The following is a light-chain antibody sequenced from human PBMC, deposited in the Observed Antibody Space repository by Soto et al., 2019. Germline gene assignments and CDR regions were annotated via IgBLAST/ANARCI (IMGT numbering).Light chain of an antibody. CDR2: DAS. CDR3: QQYSGYSLFT. V-gene: IGKV1-5*01. J-gene: IGKJ3*01. Sequence: DIQMTQSPSTLSASVGDRVTITCRASQSISGWLAWYQQRPGKAPKLLIYDASSLESGGPSRFSGSGSGTEFTLTIAGLQPDDFAAYYCQQYSGYSLFTFGPGTIVDIK. CDR1: QSISGW.